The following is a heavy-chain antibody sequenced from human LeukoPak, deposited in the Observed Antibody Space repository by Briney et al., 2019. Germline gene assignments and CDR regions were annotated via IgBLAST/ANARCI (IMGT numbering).Heavy chain of an antibody. J-gene: IGHJ1*01. V-gene: IGHV3-74*01. D-gene: IGHD3-22*01. CDR1: GFAFSSYW. CDR2: IKSDGST. CDR3: ARAPSEIGGYYPEYFRH. Sequence: GGSLRLSCAASGFAFSSYWMHWVRQAPGKGLVWVSRIKSDGSTNYADSVKGRFTISRDNAKNTLSLQMNSLRAEDTGVYYCARAPSEIGGYYPEYFRHWGQGTLVTVSS.